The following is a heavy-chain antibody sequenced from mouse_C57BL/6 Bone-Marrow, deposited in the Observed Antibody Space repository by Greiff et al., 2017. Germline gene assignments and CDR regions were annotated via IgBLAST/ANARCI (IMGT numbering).Heavy chain of an antibody. Sequence: EVKLEESGGGLVKPGGSLKLSCAASGFTFSDYGMHWVRQAPEKGLEWVAYISSGSSTIYYTDTVKGRFTISRDNAKNTLFLQMTSLRSEDTAMYYCARTRVTHYYAMDYWGQGTSVTVSS. CDR1: GFTFSDYG. J-gene: IGHJ4*01. CDR3: ARTRVTHYYAMDY. D-gene: IGHD2-5*01. CDR2: ISSGSSTI. V-gene: IGHV5-17*01.